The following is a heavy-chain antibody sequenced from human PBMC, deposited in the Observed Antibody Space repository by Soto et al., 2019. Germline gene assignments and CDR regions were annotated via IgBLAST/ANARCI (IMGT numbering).Heavy chain of an antibody. CDR2: ISDSGGST. J-gene: IGHJ4*02. D-gene: IGHD3-10*01. V-gene: IGHV3-23*01. CDR3: ARDQTGGAFDY. CDR1: GFTFSRCD. Sequence: GGSLRLSCATSGFTFSRCDMNWVRQAPGKGLEWVSVISDSGGSTFFADSVKGRFTISRDNSKNTLYLQMNSLRAEDTAVYYCARDQTGGAFDYWGQGTLVTVSS.